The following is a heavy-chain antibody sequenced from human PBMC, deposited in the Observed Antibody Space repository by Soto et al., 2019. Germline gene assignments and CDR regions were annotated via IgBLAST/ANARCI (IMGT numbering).Heavy chain of an antibody. CDR3: ARAGGYSGYDFQTGRDAFDI. V-gene: IGHV1-46*03. CDR1: GYTFTSYY. D-gene: IGHD5-12*01. Sequence: QVQLVQSGAEVKKPGASVKVSCKASGYTFTSYYMHWVRQAPGQGLEWMGIINPSGGSTSYVQKFQGGVTMTRDTSTSTVYMELSSLRSEDTAVYYCARAGGYSGYDFQTGRDAFDIWGQGTMVTVSS. J-gene: IGHJ3*02. CDR2: INPSGGST.